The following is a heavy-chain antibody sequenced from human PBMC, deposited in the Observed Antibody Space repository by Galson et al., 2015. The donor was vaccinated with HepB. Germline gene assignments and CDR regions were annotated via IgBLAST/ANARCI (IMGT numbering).Heavy chain of an antibody. CDR2: INTDTGNP. CDR3: ARGLYCSAAKCYSDY. D-gene: IGHD2-15*01. J-gene: IGHJ4*02. Sequence: SVKVSCKASGYDFTTYPINWVRQAPGQGLEWMGWINTDTGNPAYAQGFTGRFVFSLDTSVSTSYLQISSLKAEDTAIYYCARGLYCSAAKCYSDYWVQGTLVTVSS. V-gene: IGHV7-4-1*02. CDR1: GYDFTTYP.